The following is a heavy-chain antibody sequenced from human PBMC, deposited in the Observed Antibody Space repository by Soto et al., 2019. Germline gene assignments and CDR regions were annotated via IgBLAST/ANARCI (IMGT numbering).Heavy chain of an antibody. CDR2: ISGGGTTT. CDR1: GFRFSDHY. CDR3: AGDPYYYGSAF. Sequence: QVQLVESGGGLVEPGGSLRLSCAASGFRFSDHYMTWIRQAPGKGLEWVSKISGGGTTTHYADSVKGRFIVSRDNAENSLYLQMNSLRAEDTAVYYCAGDPYYYGSAFWGQGTLVTVSS. D-gene: IGHD3-10*01. V-gene: IGHV3-11*01. J-gene: IGHJ4*02.